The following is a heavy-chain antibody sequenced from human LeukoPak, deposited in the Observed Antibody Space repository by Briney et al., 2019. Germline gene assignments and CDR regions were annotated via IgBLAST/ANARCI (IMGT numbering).Heavy chain of an antibody. CDR3: ARLWNYDYIWGSYRFFDY. Sequence: SETLSLTCAVFGGSFSGYYWSWIRQPPGKGLEWIGEINQRGSTNYNPSLKSRVTISVDTSKNQFSLKLSSVTAADTAVYYCARLWNYDYIWGSYRFFDYWGQGTLVTVSS. D-gene: IGHD3-16*02. CDR2: INQRGST. J-gene: IGHJ4*02. CDR1: GGSFSGYY. V-gene: IGHV4-34*01.